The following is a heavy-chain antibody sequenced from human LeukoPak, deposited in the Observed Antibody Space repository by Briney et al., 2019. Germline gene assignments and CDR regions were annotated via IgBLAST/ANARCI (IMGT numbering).Heavy chain of an antibody. CDR1: GFTFSSYA. CDR2: ISGSGGST. CDR3: AKDSDSVLVTAIFDS. Sequence: GGSLRLSCAASGFTFSSYAMSWVRQAPGKGLEWVSAISGSGGSTYYADSVKGRFTISRDNSKNTLFLHMNSLRAEDTAVYFCAKDSDSVLVTAIFDSWGQGSLVTVSS. V-gene: IGHV3-23*01. D-gene: IGHD2-21*02. J-gene: IGHJ4*02.